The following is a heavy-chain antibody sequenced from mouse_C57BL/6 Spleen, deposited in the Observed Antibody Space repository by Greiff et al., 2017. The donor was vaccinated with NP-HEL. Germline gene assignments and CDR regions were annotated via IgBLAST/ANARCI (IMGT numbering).Heavy chain of an antibody. D-gene: IGHD1-1*01. CDR3: TREGITTVVDY. V-gene: IGHV1-15*01. CDR1: GYTFTDYE. J-gene: IGHJ2*01. Sequence: VQLQQSGAELVRPGASVTLSCKASGYTFTDYEMHWVKQTPVHGLEWIGAIDPATGVTAYNQKFKGKAILTADKSSSTAYMELRSLTSEDSAVYYCTREGITTVVDYWGQGTTLTVSS. CDR2: IDPATGVT.